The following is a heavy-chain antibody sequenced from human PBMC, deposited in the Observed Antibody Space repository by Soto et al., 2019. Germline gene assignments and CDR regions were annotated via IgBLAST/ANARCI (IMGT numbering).Heavy chain of an antibody. V-gene: IGHV3-23*01. J-gene: IGHJ4*02. CDR3: AKVRRHCSGGSCYSRFFDY. CDR1: GFTFSSYA. D-gene: IGHD2-15*01. Sequence: VQLLESGGGLVQPGGSLRLSCAASGFTFSSYAMSWVRQAPGTGLEWVSAISGSGGSTYYADSVKGRFTISRDNSKNTLYLQMNSLRAEDTAVYYCAKVRRHCSGGSCYSRFFDYWGQGTLVTVSS. CDR2: ISGSGGST.